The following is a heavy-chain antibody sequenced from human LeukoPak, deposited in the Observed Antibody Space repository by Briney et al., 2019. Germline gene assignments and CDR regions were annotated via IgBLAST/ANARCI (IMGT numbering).Heavy chain of an antibody. CDR1: GYSFPNYW. D-gene: IGHD3-16*02. CDR2: IYPGDSDT. Sequence: LGESLRISCKGSGYSFPNYWIGWVRQMPGKGLEWMGIIYPGDSDTTYKPSFQGHITVSADMSISTAYLQWSSLKASDTAMYYCARSRAEKVPVWGSYRHHDAFDLWGQGTRVTVSS. CDR3: ARSRAEKVPVWGSYRHHDAFDL. J-gene: IGHJ3*01. V-gene: IGHV5-51*01.